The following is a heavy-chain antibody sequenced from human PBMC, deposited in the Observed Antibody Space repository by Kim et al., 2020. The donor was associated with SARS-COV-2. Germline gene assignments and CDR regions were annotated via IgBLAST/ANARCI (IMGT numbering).Heavy chain of an antibody. D-gene: IGHD3-10*01. J-gene: IGHJ4*02. Sequence: SETLSLTCTVSGGSTNSYYWSWIRQPPGKGLEWLGYIYYSGNTNYNPSLKSRVTISIDTSKNQFSLKLSSLTAGDTAVYYCARETVSDSGSGVFDYWGQGILVTVSS. CDR3: ARETVSDSGSGVFDY. CDR2: IYYSGNT. V-gene: IGHV4-59*13. CDR1: GGSTNSYY.